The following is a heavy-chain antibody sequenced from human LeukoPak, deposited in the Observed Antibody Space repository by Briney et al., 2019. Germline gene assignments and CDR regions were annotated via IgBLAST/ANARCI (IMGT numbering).Heavy chain of an antibody. Sequence: SETLSLTCTVSGGSISSPSYYWSWIRQPAGKGLEWIGRIYTSGSTNYNPSLKSRVTMSVDTSKNQFSLKLSSVTAADTAVYYCAGDYDSSGYLLAYWGQGTLVTVSS. V-gene: IGHV4-61*02. CDR3: AGDYDSSGYLLAY. D-gene: IGHD3-22*01. CDR2: IYTSGST. CDR1: GGSISSPSYY. J-gene: IGHJ4*02.